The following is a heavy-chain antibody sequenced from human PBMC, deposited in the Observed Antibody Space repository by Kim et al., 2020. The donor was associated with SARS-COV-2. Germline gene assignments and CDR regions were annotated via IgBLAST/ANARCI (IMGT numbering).Heavy chain of an antibody. D-gene: IGHD6-13*01. J-gene: IGHJ5*02. Sequence: GGSLRLSCAASGFTFSSYGMHWVRQAPGKGLEWVAVISYDGSNKYYADSVKGRFTISRDNSKNTLYLQMNSLRAEDTAVYYCLTGFLAENWFDPWGQGTL. CDR3: LTGFLAENWFDP. V-gene: IGHV3-30*03. CDR1: GFTFSSYG. CDR2: ISYDGSNK.